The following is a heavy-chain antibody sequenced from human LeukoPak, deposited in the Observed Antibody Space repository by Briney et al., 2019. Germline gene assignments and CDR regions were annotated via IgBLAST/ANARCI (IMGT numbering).Heavy chain of an antibody. Sequence: ASVKVSCKTSGYTFSNSGLHWVRQAPGQSLEWMGWINAGNGNTKYSPKFQDRLTITRDTSASTVYIKLNSLKSEDTAMYYCARGRGLIGTTRFDPWGQGTLVIVSS. CDR3: ARGRGLIGTTRFDP. J-gene: IGHJ5*02. CDR2: INAGNGNT. V-gene: IGHV1-3*01. CDR1: GYTFSNSG. D-gene: IGHD3-10*01.